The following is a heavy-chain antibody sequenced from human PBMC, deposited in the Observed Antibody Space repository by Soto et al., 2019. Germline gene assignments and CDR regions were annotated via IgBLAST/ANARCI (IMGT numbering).Heavy chain of an antibody. CDR2: INFDGSSA. CDR1: GFAFSSSW. Sequence: EVQLVESGGGLVQPGGSLRLSCAGSGFAFSSSWMHWVRQDPGKGLVWVSRINFDGSSADYADSVKGRFTISRDNAKNTLYLEMNSLSAEDTAVYHCARGPRGWYGFDYWGQGTLVTVSS. D-gene: IGHD6-19*01. CDR3: ARGPRGWYGFDY. J-gene: IGHJ4*02. V-gene: IGHV3-74*01.